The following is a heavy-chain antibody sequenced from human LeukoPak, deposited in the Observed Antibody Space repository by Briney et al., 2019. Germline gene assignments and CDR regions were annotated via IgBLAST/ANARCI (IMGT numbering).Heavy chain of an antibody. Sequence: AASVKVSCKASGGTFSSYAISWVRQAPGQGLEWMGGIIPIFGTANYAQKFQGRVTITADKSTSTAYMELSSLRSEDTAVYYCAGDRRLSDAFDIWGQGTMVTVSS. V-gene: IGHV1-69*06. CDR3: AGDRRLSDAFDI. CDR2: IIPIFGTA. J-gene: IGHJ3*02. D-gene: IGHD4/OR15-4a*01. CDR1: GGTFSSYA.